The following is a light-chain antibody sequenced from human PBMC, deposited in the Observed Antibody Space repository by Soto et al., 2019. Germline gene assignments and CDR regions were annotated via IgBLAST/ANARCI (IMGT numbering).Light chain of an antibody. CDR1: QSVSSN. CDR2: GAS. V-gene: IGKV3-15*01. Sequence: EIVMTQSPATLSLSQGERATLSCRASQSVSSNLAWYQQKPGQAPRLLIYGASTRATGVPARFSGSGSGTEFTLTISTLQSEDFAVYYCQQYDNWPPLTLGGGTKVDTK. J-gene: IGKJ4*02. CDR3: QQYDNWPPLT.